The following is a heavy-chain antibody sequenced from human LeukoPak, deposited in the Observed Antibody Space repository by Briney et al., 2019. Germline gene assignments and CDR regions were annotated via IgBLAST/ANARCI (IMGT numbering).Heavy chain of an antibody. CDR3: ARSHMVRGIDY. CDR1: GDSISSYY. V-gene: IGHV4-59*08. CDR2: IYYSGST. Sequence: SETLSLTCTVSGDSISSYYWTWIRQPPGKGLEWIGYIYYSGSTNYNPSLKSRVSISVDTSKNQFSLKLSPVTAADTAVYYCARSHMVRGIDYWGQGTLVTVSP. J-gene: IGHJ4*02. D-gene: IGHD3-10*01.